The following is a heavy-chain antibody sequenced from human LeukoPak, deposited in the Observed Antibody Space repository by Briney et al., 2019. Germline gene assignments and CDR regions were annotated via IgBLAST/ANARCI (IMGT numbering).Heavy chain of an antibody. J-gene: IGHJ6*03. CDR1: GYTFTSHD. CDR3: ARDAGGYSYGYADYYYYMDV. CDR2: IIPIFGTA. Sequence: SVKVSCKASGYTFTSHDINWVRQAPGQGLEWMGGIIPIFGTANYAQKFQGRVTITTDESTSTAYMELSSLRSEDTAVYYCARDAGGYSYGYADYYYYMDVWGKGTTVTVSS. V-gene: IGHV1-69*05. D-gene: IGHD5-18*01.